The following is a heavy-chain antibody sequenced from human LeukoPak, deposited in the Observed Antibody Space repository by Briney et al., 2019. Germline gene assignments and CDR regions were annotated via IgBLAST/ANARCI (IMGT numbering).Heavy chain of an antibody. CDR3: AREIPPPHDFWSGYYIGYYGMDV. D-gene: IGHD3-3*01. J-gene: IGHJ6*02. Sequence: ASVKVSCKASGYTFTSYSMHWVRQAPGQGLEWMGIINPSGGSTSYAQKFQGRVTMTRDTSTSTVYMELSSLRSEDTAVYYCAREIPPPHDFWSGYYIGYYGMDVWGQGTTVTVSS. CDR2: INPSGGST. V-gene: IGHV1-46*01. CDR1: GYTFTSYS.